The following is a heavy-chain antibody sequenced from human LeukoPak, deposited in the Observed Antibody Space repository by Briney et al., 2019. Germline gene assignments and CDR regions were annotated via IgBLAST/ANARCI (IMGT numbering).Heavy chain of an antibody. V-gene: IGHV1-18*01. Sequence: ASVKVSCKASGYTFTSYGISWVRQAPGQGLEWMGWISAYNGNTNYAQKLQGRVTMTTDTSTSTAYMELRSLRSDDTAVYYCARDKGGYSSGWYAAYWGQGTLVTVSP. J-gene: IGHJ4*02. D-gene: IGHD6-19*01. CDR2: ISAYNGNT. CDR3: ARDKGGYSSGWYAAY. CDR1: GYTFTSYG.